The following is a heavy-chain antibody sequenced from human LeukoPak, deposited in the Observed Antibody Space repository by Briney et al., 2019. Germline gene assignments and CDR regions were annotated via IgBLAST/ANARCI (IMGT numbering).Heavy chain of an antibody. V-gene: IGHV3-7*03. CDR1: GFTFSDYW. CDR2: IRQDGNEK. J-gene: IGHJ4*02. CDR3: ARRYFDY. Sequence: GGSLRPSCAASGFTFSDYWMQWVRQAPGKGLEWVANIRQDGNEKYYVDSVRGRFTISRGNAKNSLYLQMNSLRAEDTAIYYCARRYFDYWGQGTLVTVSS.